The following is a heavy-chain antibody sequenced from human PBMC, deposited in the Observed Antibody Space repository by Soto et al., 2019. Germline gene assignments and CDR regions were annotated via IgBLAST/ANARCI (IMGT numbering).Heavy chain of an antibody. J-gene: IGHJ6*02. CDR3: ARGWPFLTTPLYYYGMDV. CDR2: MNPNSGNT. Sequence: ASVKVSCKASGYTFTSYDINWVRQATGQGLEWMGWMNPNSGNTGYAQKFQGRVTMTRNTSISTAYMELSSLRSEDTAVDYCARGWPFLTTPLYYYGMDVWGQGTTVTVSS. D-gene: IGHD4-17*01. V-gene: IGHV1-8*01. CDR1: GYTFTSYD.